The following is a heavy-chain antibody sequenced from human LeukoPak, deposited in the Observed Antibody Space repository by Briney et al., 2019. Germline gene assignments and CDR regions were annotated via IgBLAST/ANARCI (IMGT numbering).Heavy chain of an antibody. J-gene: IGHJ3*02. CDR1: GGTFSSYA. CDR3: ARDVLGGSYQNDAFDI. Sequence: ASVKVSCKASGGTFSSYAISWVRQAPGQGLEWMGGIIPIFGTANYARKFQGRVTITTDESTSTAYMELSSLRSEDTAVYYCARDVLGGSYQNDAFDIWGQGTMVTVSS. D-gene: IGHD1-26*01. CDR2: IIPIFGTA. V-gene: IGHV1-69*05.